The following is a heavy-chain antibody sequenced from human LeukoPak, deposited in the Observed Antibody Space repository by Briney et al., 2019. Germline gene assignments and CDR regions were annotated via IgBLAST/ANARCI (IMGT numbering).Heavy chain of an antibody. CDR2: IIGSGGST. D-gene: IGHD4-17*01. CDR3: AKTNYGDAYYYYYMDV. J-gene: IGHJ6*03. CDR1: GFTFSSYA. Sequence: WGSLSLSCAASGFTFSSYAMSWVRQAPGKGLEWVSAIIGSGGSTYYADSVKGRFTISRDNSKNTLYLQMNSLRAEDTAVYYCAKTNYGDAYYYYYMDVWGKGTTVTVSS. V-gene: IGHV3-23*01.